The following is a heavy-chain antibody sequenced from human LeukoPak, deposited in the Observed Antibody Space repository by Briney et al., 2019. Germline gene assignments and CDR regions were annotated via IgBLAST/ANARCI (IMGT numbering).Heavy chain of an antibody. CDR2: ISAYNGNT. CDR1: GGTISSYA. V-gene: IGHV1-18*01. J-gene: IGHJ4*02. CDR3: ARKRSGSYFEPMDY. Sequence: ASVKVSCKASGGTISSYAISWVRQAPGQGLEWMGWISAYNGNTNYAQKLQGRVTMTTDTSTSTAYMELRSLRSDDTAVYYCARKRSGSYFEPMDYWGQGTLVTVSS. D-gene: IGHD1-26*01.